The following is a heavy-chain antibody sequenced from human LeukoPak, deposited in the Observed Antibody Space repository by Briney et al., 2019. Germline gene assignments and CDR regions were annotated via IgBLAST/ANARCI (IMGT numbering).Heavy chain of an antibody. CDR3: AKEVGPYVHGDY. D-gene: IGHD1-26*01. Sequence: SGECMRLSCAASGFTFSSYAMHWVRQDPGKGLEWVAIISNDGIHQFYADSVKGRFTISRDNSKSTLYLQMNSLRTEDTALYYCAKEVGPYVHGDYWGQGAVVAVS. CDR2: ISNDGIHQ. J-gene: IGHJ4*02. CDR1: GFTFSSYA. V-gene: IGHV3-30*18.